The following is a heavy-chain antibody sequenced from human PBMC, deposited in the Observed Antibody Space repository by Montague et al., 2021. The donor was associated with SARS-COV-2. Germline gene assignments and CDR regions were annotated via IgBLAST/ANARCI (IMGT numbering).Heavy chain of an antibody. V-gene: IGHV3-30-3*01. CDR3: AREITASTYAMDV. J-gene: IGHJ6*02. D-gene: IGHD2-15*01. CDR1: GFTFGTYA. CDR2: MSYGGSNK. Sequence: SLRLSCAASGFTFGTYAMNWVRQAPGKGLEWVAAMSYGGSNKYYADSVMGRFTISRDNSKNTLYLQMNSLRSEDTAVYYCAREITASTYAMDVWGQGTTVTVSS.